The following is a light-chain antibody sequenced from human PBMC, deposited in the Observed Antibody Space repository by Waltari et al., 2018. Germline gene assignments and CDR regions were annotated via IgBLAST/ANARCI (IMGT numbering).Light chain of an antibody. J-gene: IGLJ3*02. CDR1: ALPKKY. CDR3: YSAEISGKLWA. V-gene: IGLV3-10*01. Sequence: SYELTQSPSVSVSPGQTATLPCSGDALPKKYAYWYQQKSGQAPVLVIYKDTKRPSGIPEKFSGSSTGTMATLTISGAQVEDEGDYYCYSAEISGKLWAFGGGTKLTVL. CDR2: KDT.